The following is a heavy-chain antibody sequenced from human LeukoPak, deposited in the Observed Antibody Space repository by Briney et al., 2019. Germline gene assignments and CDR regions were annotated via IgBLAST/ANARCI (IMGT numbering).Heavy chain of an antibody. CDR1: GGSISSYY. CDR2: IYYSGST. Sequence: SETLSLTCTVSGGSISSYYWGWIRQPPGKGLEWIGSIYYSGSTYYNPSLKSRVTISVDTSKNQFSLKLSSVTAADTAVYHCARLGIAVTLFDYWGQGTLVTVSS. CDR3: ARLGIAVTLFDY. D-gene: IGHD6-19*01. V-gene: IGHV4-39*01. J-gene: IGHJ4*02.